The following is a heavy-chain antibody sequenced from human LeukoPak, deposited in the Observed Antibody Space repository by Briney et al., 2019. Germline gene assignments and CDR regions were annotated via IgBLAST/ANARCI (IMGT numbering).Heavy chain of an antibody. J-gene: IGHJ4*02. CDR3: ARAVASSKAAARALSY. CDR2: ITSKNNGM. CDR1: GFTFSGNG. Sequence: PGGSLRLSCAASGFTFSGNGMNWVRQAPGKGLEWVSYITSKNNGMYYADSVKGRFTISRDNAKNSLYLQMNSLRAEDTAVYYCARAVASSKAAARALSYWGQGTLVTVSS. D-gene: IGHD6-13*01. V-gene: IGHV3-48*01.